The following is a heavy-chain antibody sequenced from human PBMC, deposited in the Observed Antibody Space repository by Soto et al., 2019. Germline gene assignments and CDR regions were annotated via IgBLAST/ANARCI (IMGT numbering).Heavy chain of an antibody. Sequence: SETLSLTCAVYGGSFSGYYWSWIRQPPGKGLKWIGESNHSGNTNYNPSLKRRVTISVDTSKNQFSLKLTSVTAADTAVYYCATMGTPETGLYYFDYWGQGTLVTVSS. CDR3: ATMGTPETGLYYFDY. J-gene: IGHJ4*02. CDR1: GGSFSGYY. D-gene: IGHD1-7*01. CDR2: SNHSGNT. V-gene: IGHV4-34*01.